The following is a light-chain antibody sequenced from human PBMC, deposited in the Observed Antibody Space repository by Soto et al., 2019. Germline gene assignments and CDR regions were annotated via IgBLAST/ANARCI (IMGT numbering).Light chain of an antibody. V-gene: IGKV3-20*01. CDR3: QQYGDSVYT. Sequence: EIVLTQSPGTLSLSPGERATLSCRASQSVSSSYLAWYQQKPGQAPRLLIYGTSSRATGIPDRFSGSGSGTDLILTISDLEPEDFAVYYCQQYGDSVYTFGQGTKLEI. CDR1: QSVSSSY. CDR2: GTS. J-gene: IGKJ2*01.